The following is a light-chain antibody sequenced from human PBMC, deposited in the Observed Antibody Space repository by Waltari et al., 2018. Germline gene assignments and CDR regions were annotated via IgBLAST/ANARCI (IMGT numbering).Light chain of an antibody. J-gene: IGLJ3*02. Sequence: QSVLTQPPSVSAAPGQKVTISCSGSSSNIVNSHISWYQQLPGAAPKLLIYENKGRPAGTPDRFSCSKSGTSATLDITGLQTGDEGDYYCGSWDTSLNTGVFGGGTKLTVL. CDR2: ENK. CDR3: GSWDTSLNTGV. CDR1: SSNIVNSH. V-gene: IGLV1-51*01.